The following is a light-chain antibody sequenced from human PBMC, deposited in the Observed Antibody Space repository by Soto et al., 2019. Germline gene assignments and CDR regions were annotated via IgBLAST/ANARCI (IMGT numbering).Light chain of an antibody. J-gene: IGKJ5*01. Sequence: ENVLTQSPGTLSLSPGERATLSCRASQSVTSSYLAWYQQKPGQAPRLLIYSASSRATGVPDRFSGSGSATDFTLTISRVEPEDFAVFYCQQYGSSITFGQGTRLEIK. CDR2: SAS. CDR3: QQYGSSIT. CDR1: QSVTSSY. V-gene: IGKV3-20*01.